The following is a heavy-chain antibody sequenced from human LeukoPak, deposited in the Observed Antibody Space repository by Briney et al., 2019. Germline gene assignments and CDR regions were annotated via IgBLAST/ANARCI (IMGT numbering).Heavy chain of an antibody. V-gene: IGHV3-74*01. Sequence: GGSLRLSCAASGFTFSSYWMHWVRQAPGKGLVWVSRITIDGSTTSYADSVKGRFTISRDNAKNSLYLQMNSLRAEDTGVYYCARGRDFDPWGQGTLVTVSS. CDR2: ITIDGSTT. CDR1: GFTFSSYW. J-gene: IGHJ5*02. CDR3: ARGRDFDP.